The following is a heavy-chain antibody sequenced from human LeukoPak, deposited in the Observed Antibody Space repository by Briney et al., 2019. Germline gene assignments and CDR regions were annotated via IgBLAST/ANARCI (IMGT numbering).Heavy chain of an antibody. CDR1: GYTFTSYG. CDR3: TRVVEYGDYGAY. D-gene: IGHD4-17*01. CDR2: ISAYSGNT. V-gene: IGHV1-18*01. Sequence: GASVKVSCKASGYTFTSYGISWVRQAPGQGLEWMGWISAYSGNTNYAENFQGRVIMTRETSTSTAYMELRGLRSDDTAVYYCTRVVEYGDYGAYWGQGSLVTVSS. J-gene: IGHJ4*02.